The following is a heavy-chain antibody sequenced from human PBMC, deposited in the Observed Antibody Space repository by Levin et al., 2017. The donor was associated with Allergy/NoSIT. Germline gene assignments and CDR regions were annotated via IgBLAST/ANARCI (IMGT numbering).Heavy chain of an antibody. CDR2: IYYSGST. CDR1: GGSVSSGSYY. CDR3: ARNVDGGNAYNWFDP. Sequence: SETLSLTCTVSGGSVSSGSYYWSWIRQPPGKGLVWIGYIYYSGSTNYNPSLKSRVTISVDTSKNQFSLKLSSVTAADTAVYYCARNVDGGNAYNWFDPWGQGTLVTVSS. J-gene: IGHJ5*02. D-gene: IGHD4-23*01. V-gene: IGHV4-61*01.